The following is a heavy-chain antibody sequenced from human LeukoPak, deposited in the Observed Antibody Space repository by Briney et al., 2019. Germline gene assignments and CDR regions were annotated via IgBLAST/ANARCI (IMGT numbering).Heavy chain of an antibody. D-gene: IGHD3-10*01. V-gene: IGHV3-21*01. Sequence: GGSLRLSCTASGFTFSSYSLNWVRQAPGKGLEWVSSVSTGSNYIYYADSVKGRFTISRDNDKNSLYLQMNSLRVEDTAVYYCANTYYYGSGSPLDYWGQGTLVTVSS. CDR3: ANTYYYGSGSPLDY. CDR2: VSTGSNYI. CDR1: GFTFSSYS. J-gene: IGHJ4*02.